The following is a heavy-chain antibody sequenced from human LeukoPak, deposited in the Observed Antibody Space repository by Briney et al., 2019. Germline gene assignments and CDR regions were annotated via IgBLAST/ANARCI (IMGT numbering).Heavy chain of an antibody. CDR1: DGSITRRRYY. D-gene: IGHD2-21*02. V-gene: IGHV4-39*01. CDR3: ARLRVTTGFDY. J-gene: IGHJ4*02. Sequence: PSETLSLTCSVSDGSITRRRYYWGWIRQTPGEGLDWIGSIYYSGNAYYNPSLQGRVTMSADTSKNQFSLKLNSVTVADTVVYFCARLRVTTGFDYWGRESQSPSPQ. CDR2: IYYSGNA.